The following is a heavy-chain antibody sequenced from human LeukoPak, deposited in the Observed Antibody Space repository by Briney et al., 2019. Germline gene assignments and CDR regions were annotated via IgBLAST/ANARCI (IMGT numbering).Heavy chain of an antibody. J-gene: IGHJ5*02. Sequence: PSETLSLTCTVSGGSISSYYWSWIRQPAGKGLEWIGRIYTSGSTNYNPSLKSRVTMSVDTSKNQFSLKLSSVTAADTAVYYRARLARSADPSWFDPWGQGTLVTVSS. CDR3: ARLARSADPSWFDP. V-gene: IGHV4-4*07. CDR2: IYTSGST. CDR1: GGSISSYY.